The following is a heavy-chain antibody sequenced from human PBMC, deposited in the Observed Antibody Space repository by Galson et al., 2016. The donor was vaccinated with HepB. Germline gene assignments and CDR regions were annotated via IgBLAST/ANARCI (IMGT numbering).Heavy chain of an antibody. V-gene: IGHV3-15*07. CDR3: STDFGYGAGSYYEELDY. Sequence: SLRLSCAGSNFTFSNAWMNWVRQAPGKGLEWVGRIKSKTDGGTTDYVAPVKGRFTISRDDSKNTLYLQMNSLKTEETVVYYCSTDFGYGAGSYYEELDYWGQGTLVTVSS. D-gene: IGHD3-10*01. J-gene: IGHJ4*02. CDR2: IKSKTDGGTT. CDR1: NFTFSNAW.